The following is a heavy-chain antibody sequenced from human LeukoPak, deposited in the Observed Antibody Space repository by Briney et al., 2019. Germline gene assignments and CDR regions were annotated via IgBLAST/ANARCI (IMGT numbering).Heavy chain of an antibody. CDR3: ARANTYYDFWSPY. Sequence: GASVKVSCKASGYTFTGYYMHWVRQAPGQGLEWMGIISPSGGSTSYAQKFQGRVTMTRDTSTSTVYMEVSSLRSEDTAVYYCARANTYYDFWSPYWGQGTLVTVSS. CDR2: ISPSGGST. J-gene: IGHJ4*02. CDR1: GYTFTGYY. D-gene: IGHD3-3*01. V-gene: IGHV1-46*01.